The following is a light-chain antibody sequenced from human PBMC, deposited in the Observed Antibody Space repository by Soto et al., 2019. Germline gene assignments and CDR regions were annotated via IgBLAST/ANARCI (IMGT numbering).Light chain of an antibody. V-gene: IGKV3-20*01. Sequence: EIVLTQSPGTLSLSPGHGATLSCRASQSVSSGYLAWYQQKPGQAPRLLIYGASRRAGGIPDRFSGSGSGTDFTLSISRLEPEDFAVYWCQHYGNSPTFGQGTRVQIK. J-gene: IGKJ1*01. CDR3: QHYGNSPT. CDR2: GAS. CDR1: QSVSSGY.